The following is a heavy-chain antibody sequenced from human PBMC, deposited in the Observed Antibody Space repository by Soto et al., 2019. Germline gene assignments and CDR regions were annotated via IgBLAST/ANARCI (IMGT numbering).Heavy chain of an antibody. V-gene: IGHV1-18*01. Sequence: ASVKVSCKASGYTFTSYGISWVRQAPGQGLEWMGWISAYNGNTNYAQKLQGRVTMTTDTSTSTAYMELRSLRSDDTAVYYCARGGSGWYSGSYYGFDPWGQGTLVTVSS. CDR3: ARGGSGWYSGSYYGFDP. CDR2: ISAYNGNT. J-gene: IGHJ5*02. D-gene: IGHD1-26*01. CDR1: GYTFTSYG.